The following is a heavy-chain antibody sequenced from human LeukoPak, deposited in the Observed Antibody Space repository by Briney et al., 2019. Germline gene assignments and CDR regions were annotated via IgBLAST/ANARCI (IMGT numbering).Heavy chain of an antibody. Sequence: PGGSLRLSCAASGFTFSSYWMHWVRQAPGKGLVWVSRINTDGSSTTYADSVRGRFTISRDNAKNSVYLQMNSLRAEDTAVYYCARSYYDNSGSFGFWGQGTLVTVSP. CDR3: ARSYYDNSGSFGF. CDR2: INTDGSST. J-gene: IGHJ4*02. CDR1: GFTFSSYW. V-gene: IGHV3-74*03. D-gene: IGHD3-22*01.